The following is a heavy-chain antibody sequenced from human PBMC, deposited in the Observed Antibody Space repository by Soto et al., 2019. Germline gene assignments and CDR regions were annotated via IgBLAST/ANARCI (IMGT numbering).Heavy chain of an antibody. D-gene: IGHD6-6*01. CDR2: VSAYNGER. CDR3: SRGTSIPASGDY. J-gene: IGHJ4*01. Sequence: QVQLVQSGAEVKKPRASVKVSCKASGYTFPNYGINRVRQAPGQGLEWLGWVSAYNGERRYAQRVQARVIMTTDTSTTTAYMELRSLRSDDTAVYYCSRGTSIPASGDYWGQGTLVTVSS. V-gene: IGHV1-18*01. CDR1: GYTFPNYG.